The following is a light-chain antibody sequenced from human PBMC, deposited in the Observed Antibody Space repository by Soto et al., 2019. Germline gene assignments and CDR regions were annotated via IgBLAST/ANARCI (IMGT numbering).Light chain of an antibody. CDR2: DAS. CDR3: QQHYTVSKN. Sequence: DIQMTQSPSNLYAFVGDTVTITCRANQNIGTTLAWYQLKPGKAPKLLIHDASRLQSGVPSRFTGSGLGRDFTLTISSLQSDDFADYFCQQHYTVSKNFGQGTRVGIK. J-gene: IGKJ1*01. CDR1: QNIGTT. V-gene: IGKV1-5*01.